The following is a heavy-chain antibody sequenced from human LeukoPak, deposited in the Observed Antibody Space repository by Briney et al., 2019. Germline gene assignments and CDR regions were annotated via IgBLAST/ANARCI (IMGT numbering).Heavy chain of an antibody. D-gene: IGHD1-1*01. CDR1: GCSISSSSYY. Sequence: SETLSLTCTVSGCSISSSSYYWGWIRQPPGKGLEWIGSIYYSGSTYYNPSLMSRLTVLVDKSRNQFSLNLTSVTAADTAVYFCASRTANALEGFEIWGQGTMVIVSS. V-gene: IGHV4-39*07. CDR2: IYYSGST. J-gene: IGHJ3*02. CDR3: ASRTANALEGFEI.